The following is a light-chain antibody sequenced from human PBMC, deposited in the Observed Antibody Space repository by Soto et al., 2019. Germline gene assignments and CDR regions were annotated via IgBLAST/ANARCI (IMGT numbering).Light chain of an antibody. V-gene: IGKV3-20*01. CDR1: QSVSGY. CDR3: QQYGSSLT. Sequence: EIVLTLSPATLSESPWARVALSCRASQSVSGYLAWYQQKPGQAPRLLIYGASSRATGIPDRFSGSGSGTDFTLTISRLEPEDFAVYYCQQYGSSLTVGGGTKVDIK. CDR2: GAS. J-gene: IGKJ4*01.